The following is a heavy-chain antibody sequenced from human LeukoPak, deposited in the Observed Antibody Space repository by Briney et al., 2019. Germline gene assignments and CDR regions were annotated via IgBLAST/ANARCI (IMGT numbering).Heavy chain of an antibody. CDR2: INHSGST. Sequence: SETLSPTCAVYGGSFSGYYWSWIRQPPGKGLEWIGEINHSGSTNYNPSLKSRVTISVDTSKNQFSLKLSSVTAADTAVYYRARGRVSETITMIVVVNFDYWGQGTLVTVSS. D-gene: IGHD3-22*01. J-gene: IGHJ4*02. CDR1: GGSFSGYY. V-gene: IGHV4-34*01. CDR3: ARGRVSETITMIVVVNFDY.